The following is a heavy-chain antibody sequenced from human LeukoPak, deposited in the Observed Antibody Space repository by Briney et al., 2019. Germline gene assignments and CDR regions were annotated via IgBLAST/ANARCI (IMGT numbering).Heavy chain of an antibody. D-gene: IGHD2-2*02. CDR2: ISCTGGTI. Sequence: GRSLRLSCAASGFTFGDYDMNWVRHAPGKGLEWVSGISCTGGTIGYADSVKGRFTISRANAKNSLYLLMNSLRAEDTALYYCSKDMGDDYTSMHAFDIWGQGTMVTVSS. CDR1: GFTFGDYD. CDR3: SKDMGDDYTSMHAFDI. J-gene: IGHJ3*02. V-gene: IGHV3-9*01.